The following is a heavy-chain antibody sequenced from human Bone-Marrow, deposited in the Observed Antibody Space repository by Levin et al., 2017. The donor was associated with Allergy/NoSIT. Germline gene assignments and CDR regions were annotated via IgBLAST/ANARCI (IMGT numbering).Heavy chain of an antibody. V-gene: IGHV3-21*01. CDR1: GFTFSSYS. J-gene: IGHJ4*02. Sequence: GESLKISCAASGFTFSSYSMNWVRQAPGKGLEWVSSISSSSSYIYYADSVKGRFTISRDNAKNSLYLQMNSLRAEDTAVYYCARAIVAAAGKGDYWGQGTLVTVSS. CDR3: ARAIVAAAGKGDY. D-gene: IGHD6-13*01. CDR2: ISSSSSYI.